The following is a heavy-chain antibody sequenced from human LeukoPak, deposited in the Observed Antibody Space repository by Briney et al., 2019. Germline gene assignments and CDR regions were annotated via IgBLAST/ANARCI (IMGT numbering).Heavy chain of an antibody. J-gene: IGHJ4*02. CDR1: GYTLTELS. CDR2: FDPEDGET. D-gene: IGHD3-10*01. Sequence: GASVKVSCKVSGYTLTELSMHWVRQAPGKGLEWMGGFDPEDGETIYAQKLQGRVTMTTDTSTSTAYMELRSLRSDDTAVYYCARDKTLWLGELLSTPFDYWGQGTLVTVSS. V-gene: IGHV1-24*01. CDR3: ARDKTLWLGELLSTPFDY.